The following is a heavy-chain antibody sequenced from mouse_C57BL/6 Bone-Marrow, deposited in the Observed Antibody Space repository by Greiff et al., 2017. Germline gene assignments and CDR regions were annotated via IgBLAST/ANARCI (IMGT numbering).Heavy chain of an antibody. J-gene: IGHJ2*01. Sequence: QVQLQQPGAELVKPGASVKMSCKASGYTFTSYWITWVKPRPGPGLEWIGDIYPGRGSTNYNEQFKSKATLTVDTSSSTAYMHLSSRTSEDSAVYYCARRGITPYFDYWGQGTTLTVSS. CDR3: ARRGITPYFDY. CDR2: IYPGRGST. CDR1: GYTFTSYW. V-gene: IGHV1-55*01. D-gene: IGHD1-1*01.